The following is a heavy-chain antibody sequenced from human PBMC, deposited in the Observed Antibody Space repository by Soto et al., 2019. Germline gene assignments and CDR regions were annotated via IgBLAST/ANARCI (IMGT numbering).Heavy chain of an antibody. D-gene: IGHD3-10*01. Sequence: GGSLRLSCAASGFTFSSYDMHWGRQATGKGLEWVSAIGTAGDTDYQGSVKGRFTISRDNPKNSLFLLMNRLSADDTAVYYCPTDHLTYYYGSRCSYNGHLHYYYYGMDVWGQGTPVTVSS. CDR1: GFTFSSYD. CDR3: PTDHLTYYYGSRCSYNGHLHYYYYGMDV. V-gene: IGHV3-13*01. CDR2: IGTAGDT. J-gene: IGHJ6*02.